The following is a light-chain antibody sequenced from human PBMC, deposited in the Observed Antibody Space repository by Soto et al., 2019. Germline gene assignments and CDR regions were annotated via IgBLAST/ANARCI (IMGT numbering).Light chain of an antibody. CDR1: QNINNN. V-gene: IGKV3-15*01. CDR3: QQYNSWPPLT. CDR2: GAY. J-gene: IGKJ4*01. Sequence: EIVLTQSPATLSLSPGEIATLFCRASQNINNNLAWYQQKPGQAPRLLIYGAYTRATGIPATFSGSGSGTEFTLTISSLQSEDFAVYYCQQYNSWPPLTFGGGTKVDIK.